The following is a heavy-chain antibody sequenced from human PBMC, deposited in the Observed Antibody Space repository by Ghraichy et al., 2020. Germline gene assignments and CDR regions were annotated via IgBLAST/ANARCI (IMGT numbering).Heavy chain of an antibody. V-gene: IGHV4-59*01. CDR2: IYYSGST. CDR1: GGSISSYY. CDR3: ASAPLLVRGAVYYYYGMDV. D-gene: IGHD3-10*01. Sequence: SETLSLTCTVSGGSISSYYWSWIRQPPGKGLEWIGYIYYSGSTNYNPSLKSRVTISVDTSKNHFSLKLSSVTAADTAVYYCASAPLLVRGAVYYYYGMDVWGQGTTVTVSS. J-gene: IGHJ6*02.